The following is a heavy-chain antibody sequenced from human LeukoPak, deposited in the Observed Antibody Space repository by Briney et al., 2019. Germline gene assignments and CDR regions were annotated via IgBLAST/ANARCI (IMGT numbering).Heavy chain of an antibody. J-gene: IGHJ4*02. CDR3: ARGKDTAMVTFDY. D-gene: IGHD5-18*01. V-gene: IGHV1-69*04. Sequence: ASVKVSCKASGGTFSSYAISWVRQAPGQGLEWMGRIIPILGIANYAQKFQGRVTITADKTASTAYMELSSLRSEDTAVYYCARGKDTAMVTFDYWGQGTLVTVSS. CDR1: GGTFSSYA. CDR2: IIPILGIA.